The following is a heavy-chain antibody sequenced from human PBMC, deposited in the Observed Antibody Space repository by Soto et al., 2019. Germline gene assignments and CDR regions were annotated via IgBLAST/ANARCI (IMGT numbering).Heavy chain of an antibody. V-gene: IGHV1-69*02. D-gene: IGHD2-15*01. Sequence: QVQLVQSGAEVKKPGSSVKVSCKASGGTFSSYTISWLRQAPGQGLEWMGRIIPILGIANYAQKFQGRVTMTEDKSTSTAYMELSSLRSEDTAVYYCARRNLTRVVDWGDDAFDIWGQGTMVTVSS. CDR2: IIPILGIA. J-gene: IGHJ3*02. CDR1: GGTFSSYT. CDR3: ARRNLTRVVDWGDDAFDI.